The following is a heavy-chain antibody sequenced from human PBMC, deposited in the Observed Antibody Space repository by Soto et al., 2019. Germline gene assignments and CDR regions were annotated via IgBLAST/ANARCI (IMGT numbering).Heavy chain of an antibody. J-gene: IGHJ4*02. Sequence: PGGSLRLSCAASGFTFSSDGMHWVRQAPGKGLEWVAVISYDGSNKYYADSVKGRFTISRDNSKNTLYLQMNSLRAEDTAVYYCAKDLDDFWSGSDYWGQGTLVNVSS. CDR3: AKDLDDFWSGSDY. CDR2: ISYDGSNK. CDR1: GFTFSSDG. V-gene: IGHV3-30*18. D-gene: IGHD3-3*01.